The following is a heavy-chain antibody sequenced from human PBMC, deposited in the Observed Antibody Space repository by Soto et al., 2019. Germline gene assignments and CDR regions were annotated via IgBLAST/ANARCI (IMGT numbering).Heavy chain of an antibody. CDR2: ISGSGGST. J-gene: IGHJ4*02. CDR1: GFTVSSSA. D-gene: IGHD2-15*01. Sequence: EVQLLESGGGLVQPGGSLRLSCAASGFTVSSSAMSCVRQSPGKGLEWFSAISGSGGSTYYADFVKGRFTISRDNSKNTLYLQMNSLRAEGTAVYYCAKAENYCSGGSCRVHFDHWGQGTLVTVSS. V-gene: IGHV3-23*01. CDR3: AKAENYCSGGSCRVHFDH.